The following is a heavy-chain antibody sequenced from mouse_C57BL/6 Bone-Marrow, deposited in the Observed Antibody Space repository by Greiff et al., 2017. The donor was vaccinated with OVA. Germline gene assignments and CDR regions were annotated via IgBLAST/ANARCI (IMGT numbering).Heavy chain of an antibody. CDR1: GYTFTSYW. V-gene: IGHV1-59*01. CDR3: AREDSSGPSY. Sequence: VQLKQPGAELVRPGTSVKLSCKASGYTFTSYWMHWVKQRPGQGLEWIGVIDPSDSYTNYNQKFKGKATFTVDTSSSTANMQLSSLTSEDSAVYDCAREDSSGPSYWGQGTLVTVSA. J-gene: IGHJ3*01. CDR2: IDPSDSYT. D-gene: IGHD3-2*02.